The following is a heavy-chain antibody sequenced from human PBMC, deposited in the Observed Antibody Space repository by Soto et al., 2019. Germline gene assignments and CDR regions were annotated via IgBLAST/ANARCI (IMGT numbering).Heavy chain of an antibody. CDR1: GFTFSSYN. CDR2: ISSSSSTI. J-gene: IGHJ4*02. CDR3: AREIHSSSWYIPDD. V-gene: IGHV3-48*01. Sequence: GGSLRLSCSPSGFTFSSYNMNWVRQAPGKGLEWVSYISSSSSTIYYADSVKGRFTISRDNAKNSLYLQMNSLRAEDTAVYYWAREIHSSSWYIPDDWGQGTLVTVSS. D-gene: IGHD6-13*01.